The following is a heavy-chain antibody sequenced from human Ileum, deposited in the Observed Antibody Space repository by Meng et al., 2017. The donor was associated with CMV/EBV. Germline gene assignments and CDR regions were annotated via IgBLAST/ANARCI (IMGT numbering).Heavy chain of an antibody. Sequence: SSNHNCAWIRQPPGKGLEYIGSIHYRGTTYYNPSLKSRVTISVDTSKNQFSLRLNSVSAADTAVYYCARDPFNTNYRDYYYYGIDVWGHGTTVTVSS. CDR1: SSNHN. J-gene: IGHJ6*02. CDR2: IHYRGTT. V-gene: IGHV4-39*07. D-gene: IGHD4/OR15-4a*01. CDR3: ARDPFNTNYRDYYYYGIDV.